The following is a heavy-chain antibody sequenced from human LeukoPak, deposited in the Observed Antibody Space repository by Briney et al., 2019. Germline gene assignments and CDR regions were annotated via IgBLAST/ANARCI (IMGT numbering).Heavy chain of an antibody. CDR1: GVSINTGGYY. D-gene: IGHD5-12*01. CDR3: ARVEYSGSTRVDY. J-gene: IGHJ4*02. Sequence: SETLSLTCTVSGVSINTGGYYWGWIRQPPGKGLEWIGSIYHSGSTYYNPSLKSRVTISVDTSKNQFSLKLSSVTAADTAVYYCARVEYSGSTRVDYWGQGTLVTVSS. V-gene: IGHV4-38-2*02. CDR2: IYHSGST.